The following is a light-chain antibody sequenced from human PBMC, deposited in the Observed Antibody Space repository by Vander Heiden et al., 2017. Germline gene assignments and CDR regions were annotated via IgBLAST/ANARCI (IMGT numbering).Light chain of an antibody. Sequence: DIVMTQSPVSLAVYLRERATINCKSTQSLSPSSSNNDRLAWYQKKPAQHPKPLIYWAATRESRVPDRFSGSGSGTDFTLTIISLQAEDVALYYCQQDSTIGWTFGQGTKVEIK. J-gene: IGKJ1*01. CDR3: QQDSTIGWT. V-gene: IGKV4-1*01. CDR1: QSLSPSSSNNDR. CDR2: WAA.